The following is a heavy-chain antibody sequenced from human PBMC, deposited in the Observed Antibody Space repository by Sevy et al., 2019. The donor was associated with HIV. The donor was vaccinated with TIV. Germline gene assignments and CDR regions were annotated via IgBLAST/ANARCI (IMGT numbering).Heavy chain of an antibody. V-gene: IGHV3-48*01. J-gene: IGHJ4*02. Sequence: GGSLRLSCAASGFTFSSYSMNWVRQAPGKGLEWVSYISSSSSTIYYADSVKGRFTISRDNAKNSLYLQMNSLRAEDTAVYYCARDLITRVRGANFDYWGQGTLVTVSS. CDR3: ARDLITRVRGANFDY. CDR1: GFTFSSYS. D-gene: IGHD3-10*01. CDR2: ISSSSSTI.